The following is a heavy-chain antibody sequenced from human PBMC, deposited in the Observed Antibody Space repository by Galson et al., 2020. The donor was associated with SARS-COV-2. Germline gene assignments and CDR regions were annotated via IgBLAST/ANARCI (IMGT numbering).Heavy chain of an antibody. CDR1: GFTFSSYA. D-gene: IGHD3-10*01. Sequence: GESLKISCAASGFTFSSYAMHWVRQAPGKGLEWVAVISYDGSNKYYADSVKGRFTISRDNSKNTLYLQMNSLRAEDTAVYYCASALWFGELLMSRRPLIDYWGQGTLVTVSS. CDR3: ASALWFGELLMSRRPLIDY. CDR2: ISYDGSNK. V-gene: IGHV3-30*04. J-gene: IGHJ4*02.